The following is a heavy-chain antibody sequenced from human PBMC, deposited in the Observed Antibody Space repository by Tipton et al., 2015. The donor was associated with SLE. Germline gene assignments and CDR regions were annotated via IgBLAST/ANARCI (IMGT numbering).Heavy chain of an antibody. CDR3: TQGYWGDD. D-gene: IGHD3-22*01. Sequence: SLRLSCAASGFTFSNAWMSWVRQAPGQGLEWVARIKSITDGGTIDYAAVVEGRFTISRDDLRSTVSLQMNSLKTEDTAMYYCTQGYWGDDWGQGTLVTVSS. CDR1: GFTFSNAW. J-gene: IGHJ4*02. CDR2: IKSITDGGTI. V-gene: IGHV3-15*01.